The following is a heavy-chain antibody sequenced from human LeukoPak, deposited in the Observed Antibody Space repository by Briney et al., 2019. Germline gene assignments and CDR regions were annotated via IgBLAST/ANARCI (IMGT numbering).Heavy chain of an antibody. Sequence: GGSLRLSCAASGFTVSSNYMNWVRQAPGKGLEWVSVIYSGGSTYYAASVKGRFTISRDISKNTLYLQMNSLRAEDTAVYYCARRPFGESHFDCWGQGTLVTVSS. CDR2: IYSGGST. CDR1: GFTVSSNY. D-gene: IGHD3-10*01. J-gene: IGHJ4*02. V-gene: IGHV3-53*01. CDR3: ARRPFGESHFDC.